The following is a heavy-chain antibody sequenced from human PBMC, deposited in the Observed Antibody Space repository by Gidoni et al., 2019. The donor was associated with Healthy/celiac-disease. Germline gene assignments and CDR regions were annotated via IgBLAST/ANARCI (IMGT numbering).Heavy chain of an antibody. J-gene: IGHJ4*02. CDR1: GGSFSGYY. CDR2: INHSGST. Sequence: QVQLQQRGAGLLKPSETLSLTCAVYGGSFSGYYWSWIRQPPGKGLEWIGEINHSGSTNYNPSLKSRVTISVDTSKNQFSLKLSSVTAADTAVYYCARGHPGGSWPYWGQGTLVTVSS. D-gene: IGHD1-26*01. CDR3: ARGHPGGSWPY. V-gene: IGHV4-34*01.